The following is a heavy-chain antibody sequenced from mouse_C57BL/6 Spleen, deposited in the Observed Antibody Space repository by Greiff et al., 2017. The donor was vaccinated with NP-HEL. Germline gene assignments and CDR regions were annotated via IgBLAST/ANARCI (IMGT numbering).Heavy chain of an antibody. V-gene: IGHV1-55*01. CDR2: IYPGSGST. Sequence: QVQLQQPGAELVKPGASVKMSCKASGYTFTSYWITWVKQRPGQGLEWIGDIYPGSGSTNYNEKFKSKATLTVDTASSTAYMQLSSLTSEDSAVYYCARSPQDYALGYWGQGTSVTVSS. D-gene: IGHD3-1*01. CDR3: ARSPQDYALGY. J-gene: IGHJ4*01. CDR1: GYTFTSYW.